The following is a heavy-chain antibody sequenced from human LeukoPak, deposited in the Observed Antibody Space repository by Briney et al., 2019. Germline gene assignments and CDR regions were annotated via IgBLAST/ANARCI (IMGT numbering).Heavy chain of an antibody. CDR2: IYYSGST. V-gene: IGHV4-59*08. J-gene: IGHJ3*02. D-gene: IGHD5-12*01. Sequence: PSETLSLTCTVSGGSLSSYYWSWIRQPPGKGLEWIGYIYYSGSTNYNPSLKSRVTIPVDISKNQFSLKLSSVTAADTAVYYCARQSGNRYSGYDFQAFDIWGQRTMVTVSS. CDR3: ARQSGNRYSGYDFQAFDI. CDR1: GGSLSSYY.